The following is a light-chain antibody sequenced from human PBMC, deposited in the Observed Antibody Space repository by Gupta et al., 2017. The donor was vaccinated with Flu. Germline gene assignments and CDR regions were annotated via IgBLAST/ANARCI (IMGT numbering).Light chain of an antibody. CDR1: QSLLHSNGYNY. J-gene: IGKJ4*01. CDR2: LGS. V-gene: IGKV2-28*01. CDR3: MQALQTPLT. Sequence: DIALTQSPLLLPVTPGEPASISCRSSQSLLHSNGYNYLDWYLQKPGQSPQLLIYLGSNRASGVPDRFSGSGSGTDFTLKISRVEAEDVGVYYCMQALQTPLTFGGGTKVEIK.